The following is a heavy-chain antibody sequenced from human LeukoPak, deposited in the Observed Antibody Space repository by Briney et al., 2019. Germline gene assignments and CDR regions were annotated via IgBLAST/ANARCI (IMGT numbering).Heavy chain of an antibody. CDR2: LYYSGST. D-gene: IGHD3-3*01. CDR3: ARRTSAYYHFFGY. J-gene: IGHJ4*02. Sequence: SETLSLTCTVSGGSISSYYWCWIQQPPGKGLEWIGCLYYSGSTDYTPSLKSRVTISVDTSKNQFSLKLSSVTAADTAVYYCARRTSAYYHFFGYWGRGALVTVSS. V-gene: IGHV4-59*08. CDR1: GGSISSYY.